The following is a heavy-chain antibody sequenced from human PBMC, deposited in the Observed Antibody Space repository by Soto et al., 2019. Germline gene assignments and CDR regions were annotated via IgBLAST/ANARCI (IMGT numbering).Heavy chain of an antibody. CDR2: VHHSWGS. J-gene: IGHJ6*02. Sequence: PSETLSLTCTVSGGSISSYYWSWFRQSPGKRMEWIGYVHHSWGSSYNPSLQSRVAISLDTSKSQFSLKVTSVTATDTAVYYCARQGFGPLHSLVDVWGQGTTVTVSS. D-gene: IGHD3-10*01. CDR1: GGSISSYY. V-gene: IGHV4-59*08. CDR3: ARQGFGPLHSLVDV.